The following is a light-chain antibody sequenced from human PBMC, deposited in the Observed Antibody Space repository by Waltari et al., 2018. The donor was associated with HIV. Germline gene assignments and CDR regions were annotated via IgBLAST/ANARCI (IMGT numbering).Light chain of an antibody. CDR1: QSVGVHY. J-gene: IGKJ5*01. CDR3: QQYGSSPIT. V-gene: IGKV3-20*01. Sequence: EIVLTQSPDTLSLSPGERATLSCRASQSVGVHYLAWYQQKPGQAPSLLIYHASSRATGIPDRFSGSGSATDFTLTISRLEPEDFAVYYCQQYGSSPITFGQGTRLEI. CDR2: HAS.